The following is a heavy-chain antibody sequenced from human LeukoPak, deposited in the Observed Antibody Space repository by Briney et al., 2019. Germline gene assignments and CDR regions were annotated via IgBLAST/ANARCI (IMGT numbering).Heavy chain of an antibody. J-gene: IGHJ5*02. D-gene: IGHD3-10*01. CDR3: ARIRRGSETEHLFDP. V-gene: IGHV4-31*03. CDR1: GRSISSRGYY. Sequence: SETPSLTCTVSGRSISSRGYYSSWIRQHPGKGLEWIGYIYYSGSTYYNPSLKNRVTISVDTSKNQFSLKLSSVTAADTAVYYCARIRRGSETEHLFDPWGQGTLVTVSS. CDR2: IYYSGST.